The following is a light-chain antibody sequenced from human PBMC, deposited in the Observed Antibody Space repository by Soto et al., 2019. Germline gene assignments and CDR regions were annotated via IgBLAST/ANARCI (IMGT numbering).Light chain of an antibody. CDR3: LQDYGDSWT. CDR1: QSISSW. V-gene: IGKV1-5*01. J-gene: IGKJ1*01. CDR2: AAS. Sequence: DIQMTQSPSTLSASVGDRVTITCRASQSISSWLAWYQQKPGKAPKLLIYAASSLQSGVPSGFTGSGSGTDFTLTISSLQPEDFASYYCLQDYGDSWTFGQGTKVDIK.